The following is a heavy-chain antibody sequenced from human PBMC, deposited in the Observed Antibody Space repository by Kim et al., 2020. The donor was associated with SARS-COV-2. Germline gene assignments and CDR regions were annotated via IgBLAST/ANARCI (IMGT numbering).Heavy chain of an antibody. CDR3: ARGLGDSSTFDH. CDR2: TSGRRGVI. D-gene: IGHD3-16*01. J-gene: IGHJ4*02. V-gene: IGHV3-23*01. CDR1: GITLSSEA. Sequence: GGSLRLSCAASGITLSSEAISWVRQAPGKGLEAVSFTSGRRGVISYADSVKGRFTISADDSKNTQYLQMNSLRVEDTAVYYCARGLGDSSTFDHWGQGTLVTVPS.